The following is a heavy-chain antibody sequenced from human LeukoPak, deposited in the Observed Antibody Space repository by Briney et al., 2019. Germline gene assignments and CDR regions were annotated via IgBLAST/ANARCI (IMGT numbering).Heavy chain of an antibody. CDR3: ARDTELLWFGDQSDNWFDP. Sequence: ASVKISCKVSGYTFTDYYMHWVQQAPGKGLEWMGLVDPEDGETIYAEKFQGRVTITADTSTNTAYMELSSLRSEDTAVYYCARDTELLWFGDQSDNWFDPWGQGTLVTVSS. V-gene: IGHV1-69-2*01. CDR2: VDPEDGET. J-gene: IGHJ5*02. CDR1: GYTFTDYY. D-gene: IGHD3-10*01.